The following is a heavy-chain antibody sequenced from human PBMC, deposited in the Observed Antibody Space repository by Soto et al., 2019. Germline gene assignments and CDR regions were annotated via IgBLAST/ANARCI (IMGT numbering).Heavy chain of an antibody. CDR2: VSSTGST. CDR1: GASITQYY. V-gene: IGHV4-59*01. D-gene: IGHD6-13*01. CDR3: ARGGGSPYHNHEFDF. Sequence: HVQLQESGPGLVKPSETLSLTCTVSGASITQYYWNWIRQSPGKGLELIVSVSSTGSTVYNPSLTSRATVSLDTSKNQFALPLNSVTAADTAVYHWARGGGSPYHNHEFDFWGQGTLVTVSS. J-gene: IGHJ4*02.